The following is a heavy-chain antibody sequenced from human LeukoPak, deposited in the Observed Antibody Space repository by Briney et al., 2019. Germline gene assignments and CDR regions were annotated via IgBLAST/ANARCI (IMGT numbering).Heavy chain of an antibody. D-gene: IGHD2-15*01. J-gene: IGHJ6*03. CDR2: ISYDGSNA. CDR1: GFTFSSFG. Sequence: GRSLRLSCAASGFTFSSFGMHWVRQAPGKGLEWVAVISYDGSNAYYADSVKGRFTISRDNSKNTLYLQMNSLTVEDTAIYYCAKNADRGAYCRGGSCYPYYYYYMDVWGTGTTVTISS. V-gene: IGHV3-30*18. CDR3: AKNADRGAYCRGGSCYPYYYYYMDV.